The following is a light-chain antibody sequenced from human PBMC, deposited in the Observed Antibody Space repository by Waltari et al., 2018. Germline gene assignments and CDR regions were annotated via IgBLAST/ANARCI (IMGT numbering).Light chain of an antibody. J-gene: IGLJ2*01. CDR2: EVT. Sequence: QSALTQPPSASGSPGQSVTISCTGTRSDIGAYNYVSWYQQHPGKAPKFIMFEVTNPPSGVPDRFSCSKSGITASLTISGLQPEDEADYYCSSYAGSNYLVFGGGTKLTVL. CDR3: SSYAGSNYLV. CDR1: RSDIGAYNY. V-gene: IGLV2-8*01.